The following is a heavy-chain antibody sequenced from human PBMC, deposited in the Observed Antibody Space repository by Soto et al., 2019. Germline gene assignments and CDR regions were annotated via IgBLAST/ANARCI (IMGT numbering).Heavy chain of an antibody. J-gene: IGHJ6*02. Sequence: QVQLQESGPGLVKPSQTLSLTCTVSGGSISSGDYYWSWIRQPPGKGPEWIGYIYYSGSTYYNPSLKSRVTISVDTSKNQFSLKLSSVTAADTAVYYCARGVEDDSSGNYYYGMDVWGQGTTVTVSS. CDR3: ARGVEDDSSGNYYYGMDV. V-gene: IGHV4-30-4*01. D-gene: IGHD3-22*01. CDR2: IYYSGST. CDR1: GGSISSGDYY.